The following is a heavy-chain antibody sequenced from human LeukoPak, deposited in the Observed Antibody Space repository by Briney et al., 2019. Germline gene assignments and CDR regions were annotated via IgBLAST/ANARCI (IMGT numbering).Heavy chain of an antibody. J-gene: IGHJ4*02. CDR2: IDPNSGDT. Sequence: ASVKVSCKASGYTFTDYYMHWVRQAPGQGLEWMGCIDPNSGDTKYAQKFQGRVSMPRDTSTRTAYMELSRLRSDDTAVYFCARSGSTGYSLDYWGQGTLVTVSS. CDR1: GYTFTDYY. D-gene: IGHD3-22*01. CDR3: ARSGSTGYSLDY. V-gene: IGHV1-2*02.